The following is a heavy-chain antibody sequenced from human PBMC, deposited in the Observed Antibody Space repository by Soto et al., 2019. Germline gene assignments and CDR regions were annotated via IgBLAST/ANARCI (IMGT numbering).Heavy chain of an antibody. D-gene: IGHD5-18*01. CDR2: IVPIFGTA. V-gene: IGHV1-69*12. J-gene: IGHJ4*02. CDR3: ARVWEGGVDTAMEDY. Sequence: QVQLVQSGAVVKKPGSSVKVSCTASGGTFSSYAISWVRQAPGQGLEWMGGIVPIFGTADYAQKFQGRVTITADESTSTAYMELRSLRSEDTAVYYCARVWEGGVDTAMEDYWGQGTLVTVSS. CDR1: GGTFSSYA.